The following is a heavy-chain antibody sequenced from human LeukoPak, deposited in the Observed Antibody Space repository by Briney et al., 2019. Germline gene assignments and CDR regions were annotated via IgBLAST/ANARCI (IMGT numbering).Heavy chain of an antibody. CDR2: TSPDESLK. D-gene: IGHD1-26*01. CDR3: TRDPILGAPDYFDY. CDR1: GFTFANYV. V-gene: IGHV3-30*04. Sequence: GRSLRLSCAASGFTFANYVTHWVRQAPGKGLEWVAVTSPDESLKFYGDSVKGRFTISRDNSKNTMYLQMNNLREEDTAVYYCTRDPILGAPDYFDYWGQGTLVTVSS. J-gene: IGHJ4*02.